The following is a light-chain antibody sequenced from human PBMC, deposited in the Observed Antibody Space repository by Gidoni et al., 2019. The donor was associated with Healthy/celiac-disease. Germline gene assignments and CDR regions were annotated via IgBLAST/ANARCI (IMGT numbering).Light chain of an antibody. J-gene: IGKJ1*01. Sequence: DIVMTQYPDSLAVSMGERATINCKSSQSVLYSSNNKNYLAWYQQKPGQPPNLLIYWASTRESVVPDRFSGSGSGTDFTLTISSLQAEDVAVYYCQQYYSTPPWTFGQXTKVEIK. V-gene: IGKV4-1*01. CDR2: WAS. CDR1: QSVLYSSNNKNY. CDR3: QQYYSTPPWT.